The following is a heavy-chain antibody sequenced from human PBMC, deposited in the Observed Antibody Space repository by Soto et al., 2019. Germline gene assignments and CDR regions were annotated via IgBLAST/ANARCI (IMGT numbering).Heavy chain of an antibody. J-gene: IGHJ4*01. CDR2: IIPIFGKT. D-gene: IGHD2-15*01. Sequence: QVQLVQSGAEVRKPGSSVKASCRASGDTFKNYAISWVRKAPGQGLEWMGGIIPIFGKTDYAQTSHGRVTINGDESTYTAHMELRGLRSDDTALYYCATSGYNYGPFDYWGRGLLVTVSS. CDR1: GDTFKNYA. V-gene: IGHV1-69*01. CDR3: ATSGYNYGPFDY.